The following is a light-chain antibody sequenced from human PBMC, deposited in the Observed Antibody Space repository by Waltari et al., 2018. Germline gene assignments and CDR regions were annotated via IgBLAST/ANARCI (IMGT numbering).Light chain of an antibody. CDR3: QHYVRLPVS. J-gene: IGKJ1*01. CDR1: QSVGKF. V-gene: IGKV3-20*01. Sequence: ETVLTQSLGTLSLSPGERATLPRRASQSVGKFLVWYQQKPSQAPRLLIFDASLRASGIPDRFSGSGSGTDVSLTSSRLEPEYLALYYCQHYVRLPVSFGQGTKVGIK. CDR2: DAS.